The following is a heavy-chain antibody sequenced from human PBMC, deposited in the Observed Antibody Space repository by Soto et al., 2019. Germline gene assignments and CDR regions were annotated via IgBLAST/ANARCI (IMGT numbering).Heavy chain of an antibody. Sequence: QVQLVESGGGVVQPGWSLTLSCSASGFTFSNYGIHWVRQAPGKGLEWVAVVSSDGYTKYYADSLKGRFTISRDNSRNSLYLQMSSLSEQDTGTYYFAKEPTIAAVNFDYWGRGTLVIVSS. D-gene: IGHD6-6*01. CDR3: AKEPTIAAVNFDY. J-gene: IGHJ4*02. CDR2: VSSDGYTK. CDR1: GFTFSNYG. V-gene: IGHV3-30*18.